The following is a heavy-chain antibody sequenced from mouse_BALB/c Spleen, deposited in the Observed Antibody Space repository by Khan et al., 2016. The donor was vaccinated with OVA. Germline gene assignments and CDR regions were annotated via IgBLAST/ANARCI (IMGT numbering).Heavy chain of an antibody. CDR3: AYHLSVSFAY. J-gene: IGHJ3*01. CDR2: ISSGGDYT. CDR1: GFTFSSYS. V-gene: IGHV5-6*01. Sequence: EVELVESGGDLVKPGGSLKLSCAASGFTFSSYSMSWVRQTPDKRLEWVASISSGGDYTYYPDSVQGRFTISRAHAKNTLYLQMSDIKSEDTALYYCAYHLSVSFAYWGQGTLVTVSA.